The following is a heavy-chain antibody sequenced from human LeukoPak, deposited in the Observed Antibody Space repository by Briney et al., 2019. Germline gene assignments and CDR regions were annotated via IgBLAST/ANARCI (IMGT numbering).Heavy chain of an antibody. CDR2: INHSGST. J-gene: IGHJ4*02. CDR3: ARAPYWSGSYYVY. D-gene: IGHD1-26*01. Sequence: SETLSLTCAVYGGSFSGYYWSWIRQPPGKGLEWIGEINHSGSTNYNPSLKSRVTISVYTSKNQFSLKLSSVTAADTAVYYCARAPYWSGSYYVYWGQGTLVTVSS. V-gene: IGHV4-34*01. CDR1: GGSFSGYY.